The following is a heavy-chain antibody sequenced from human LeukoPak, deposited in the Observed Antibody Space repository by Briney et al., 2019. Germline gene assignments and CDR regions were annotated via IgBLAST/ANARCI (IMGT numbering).Heavy chain of an antibody. J-gene: IGHJ4*02. Sequence: PGGSLRLSCAASGFTFSSYGMHWVRQASGKGLEWVAVIWYDGSNKYYADSVKGRFTISRDNSKNTLYLQMNSLRAEDTAVYYCARGDTYYDFWSGPSDYWGQGTLVTVSS. D-gene: IGHD3-3*01. V-gene: IGHV3-33*01. CDR2: IWYDGSNK. CDR3: ARGDTYYDFWSGPSDY. CDR1: GFTFSSYG.